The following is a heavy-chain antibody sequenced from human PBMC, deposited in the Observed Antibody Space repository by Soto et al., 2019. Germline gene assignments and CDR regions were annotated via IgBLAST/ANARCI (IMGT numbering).Heavy chain of an antibody. CDR2: ISVFNGDT. Sequence: QVQLLQSGGEVKTPGASVKVSCKALGYTSSSYGINWVRQAPGQGLEWMGWISVFNGDTKYAQKFQGRVAITKDPGKSTAHMELRSLRSDDAAVYFCATKDDHKDDQPYYYGMDVWGQGTTVAVSS. V-gene: IGHV1-18*01. J-gene: IGHJ6*02. CDR1: GYTSSSYG. CDR3: ATKDDHKDDQPYYYGMDV. D-gene: IGHD3-16*01.